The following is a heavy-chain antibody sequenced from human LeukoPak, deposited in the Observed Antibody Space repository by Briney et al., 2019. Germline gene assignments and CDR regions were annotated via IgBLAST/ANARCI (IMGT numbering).Heavy chain of an antibody. CDR1: GFTFSSEG. CDR3: AKHLSRAATILVAFDI. CDR2: ISGGGGST. D-gene: IGHD6-13*01. J-gene: IGHJ3*02. V-gene: IGHV3-23*01. Sequence: PGGSLRLSCAASGFTFSSEGMSWVRQAPGKGLEWVSTISGGGGSTYYPDSVKGRFTISRDNSKSSLYLQMNSLRAEDTAVYYFAKHLSRAATILVAFDIWGQGTMVTVSS.